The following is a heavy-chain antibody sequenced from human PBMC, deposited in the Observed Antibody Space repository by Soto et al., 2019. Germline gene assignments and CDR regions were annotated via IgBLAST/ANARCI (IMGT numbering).Heavy chain of an antibody. CDR1: GGSISSGGYY. D-gene: IGHD4-17*01. CDR3: ARAVPGTVTSDPDS. CDR2: IYYSGST. V-gene: IGHV4-31*01. Sequence: QVQLQESGPGLVKPSQTLSLTCTVSGGSISSGGYYWSWIRQHPGKGLEWIGYIYYSGSTYYNPSLLGPVTXXVXTXANQFSLKLSPVTAADMAVYYCARAVPGTVTSDPDSWGQGTLVTVSS. J-gene: IGHJ4*02.